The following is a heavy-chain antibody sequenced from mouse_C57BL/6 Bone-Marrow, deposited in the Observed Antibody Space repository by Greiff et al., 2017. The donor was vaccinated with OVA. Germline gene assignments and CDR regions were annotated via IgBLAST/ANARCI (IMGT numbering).Heavy chain of an antibody. J-gene: IGHJ2*01. CDR1: GYTFTSYG. Sequence: QVQLQQPGAELVRPGASVKLSCKASGYTFTSYGMHWVKQRPGKGLEWIGVINPSDSSTNYNQKLKGKATLTVDTSSSTAYMQLSSLTSEDAAVYYCARRIPGGYWGQGTTLTVSA. V-gene: IGHV1-59*01. D-gene: IGHD1-1*02. CDR2: INPSDSST. CDR3: ARRIPGGY.